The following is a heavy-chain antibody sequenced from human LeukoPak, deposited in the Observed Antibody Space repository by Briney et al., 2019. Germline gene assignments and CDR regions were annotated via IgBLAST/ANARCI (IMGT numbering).Heavy chain of an antibody. CDR1: GFSVSSNY. Sequence: GGSLRLSCAASGFSVSSNYMSWVRQAPGKGLEWVSVIHSGGRAYYADSVKGRFTTSRDNSKNTLDLQMNSLSVEDTAVYYCVGVETITMVRGASGDVWGKGTTVTVSS. V-gene: IGHV3-66*02. CDR3: VGVETITMVRGASGDV. D-gene: IGHD3-10*01. CDR2: IHSGGRA. J-gene: IGHJ6*04.